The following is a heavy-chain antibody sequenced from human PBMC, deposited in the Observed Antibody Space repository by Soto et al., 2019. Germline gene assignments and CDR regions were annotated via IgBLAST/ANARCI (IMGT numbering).Heavy chain of an antibody. J-gene: IGHJ4*02. Sequence: EVQLVESGGGLVKPGGSLRLSCAASGFTFSSYSMNWVRQAPGKGLEWVSSISSSSSYIYYADSVKGPFTISRDNAKNSLYLQMNSLRAEDTAVYYCARDLYDYIWGSYRIFDYWGQGTLVTVSS. CDR1: GFTFSSYS. D-gene: IGHD3-16*02. CDR2: ISSSSSYI. CDR3: ARDLYDYIWGSYRIFDY. V-gene: IGHV3-21*01.